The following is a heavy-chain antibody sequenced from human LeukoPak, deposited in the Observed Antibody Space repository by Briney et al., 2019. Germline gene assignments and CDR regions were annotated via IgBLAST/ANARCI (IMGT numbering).Heavy chain of an antibody. D-gene: IGHD3-10*01. Sequence: GGSLGLSCAASGFTVSSNYMSWVRQAPGKGLEWVSVIYSGGSTYYADSVKGRFTISRDNSKNTLYLQMNSLRAEDTAVYYCAKAGAGEAFDIWGQGTMVTVSS. V-gene: IGHV3-53*05. CDR1: GFTVSSNY. CDR3: AKAGAGEAFDI. J-gene: IGHJ3*02. CDR2: IYSGGST.